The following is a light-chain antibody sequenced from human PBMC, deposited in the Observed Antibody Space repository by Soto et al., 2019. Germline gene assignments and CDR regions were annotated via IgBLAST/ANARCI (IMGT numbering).Light chain of an antibody. J-gene: IGKJ1*01. CDR2: DVS. V-gene: IGKV1-5*01. CDR3: QQYNTYWT. CDR1: QSISTW. Sequence: DIQMTQSPSTLSASVGDRVTITCRASQSISTWLAWYQQKPGKAPKLLIYDVSNLEGGVPSRFSGTGSGTEFTLTISSLQPDDFATYFCQQYNTYWTFSQGTKVEIK.